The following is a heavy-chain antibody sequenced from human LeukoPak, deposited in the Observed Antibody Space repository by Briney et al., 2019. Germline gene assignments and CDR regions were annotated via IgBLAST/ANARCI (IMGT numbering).Heavy chain of an antibody. CDR1: GCTINSYF. CDR3: ARGAAYCSGGSCIDS. Sequence: PSETLSLNFTVAGCTINSYFWSWLRQPPGLGLMWIVYPNYTGSTNYNPSLSRRVTISVDTSTNEFSLRMSSVTAADTAVYYCARGAAYCSGGSCIDSWGQGTLVTVSS. J-gene: IGHJ4*02. CDR2: PNYTGST. V-gene: IGHV4-59*01. D-gene: IGHD2-15*01.